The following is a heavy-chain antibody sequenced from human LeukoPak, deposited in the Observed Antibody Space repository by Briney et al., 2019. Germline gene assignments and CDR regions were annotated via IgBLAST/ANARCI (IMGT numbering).Heavy chain of an antibody. J-gene: IGHJ4*02. CDR1: RFTFSRYW. CDR2: IEEDGSKK. V-gene: IGHV3-7*01. Sequence: GGSLRLSCAASRFTFSRYWMTWVRQTPGKGLEWVATIEEDGSKKYYVDSVKGRFTISRDNADNSLYQQMNSLRAEDTALYYCARDAPFDYWGQGTLVTVSS. CDR3: ARDAPFDY.